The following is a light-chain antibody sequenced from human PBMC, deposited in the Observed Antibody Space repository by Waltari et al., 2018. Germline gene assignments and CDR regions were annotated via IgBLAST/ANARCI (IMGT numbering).Light chain of an antibody. CDR1: QSISGSW. J-gene: IGKJ4*01. CDR2: GAS. V-gene: IGKV3-20*01. CDR3: QQYDASSVT. Sequence: EIVLTQSPGTLSLSPGERATLSCRASQSISGSWLAWYQQKPGQAPRLLMYGASSRATAIPDRFSGSGSGTDFTLTISRLEPEDFAVYYCQQYDASSVTFGGGTKVAIK.